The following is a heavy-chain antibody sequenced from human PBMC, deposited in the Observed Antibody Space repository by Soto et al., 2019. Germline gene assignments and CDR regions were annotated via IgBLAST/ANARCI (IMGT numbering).Heavy chain of an antibody. Sequence: QVQLQESGPGLVKPSQTLSLTCSVSGAAISDGNYYWTWILQSPARGLEWIGYVYYSGSTYYNPSLQSRVTISADTSNNYYSLKLNSVTVADTAMDFCARGRFLDFWGQGILVTVSS. V-gene: IGHV4-30-4*01. J-gene: IGHJ4*02. CDR3: ARGRFLDF. CDR2: VYYSGST. D-gene: IGHD3-3*01. CDR1: GAAISDGNYY.